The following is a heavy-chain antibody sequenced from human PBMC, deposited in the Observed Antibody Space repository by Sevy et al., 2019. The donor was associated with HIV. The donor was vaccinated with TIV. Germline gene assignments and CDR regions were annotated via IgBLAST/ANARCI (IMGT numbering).Heavy chain of an antibody. J-gene: IGHJ6*02. CDR3: ASGESSSPMDV. D-gene: IGHD6-6*01. V-gene: IGHV3-74*01. CDR2: INSDGSST. Sequence: GGSLRLSCAASGFTFSSYWMHWVRQAPGKGLVWVSRINSDGSSTSYADSVKGRFTISRDNAKNTLYLKMNSLRAEDTAVYYCASGESSSPMDVCGQGTTVTVSS. CDR1: GFTFSSYW.